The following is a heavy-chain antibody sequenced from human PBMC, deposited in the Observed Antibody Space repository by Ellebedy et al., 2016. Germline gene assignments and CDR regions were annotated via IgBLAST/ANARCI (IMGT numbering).Heavy chain of an antibody. Sequence: GGSLRLSXAASGFTFSSYGMHWVRQAPGKGLEWVAVIWYDGSNKYYADSVKGRFTISRDNSKNTLYLQMNSLRAEDTAVYYCARGQELLRPWYYYMDVWGKGTTVTVSS. D-gene: IGHD1-26*01. CDR2: IWYDGSNK. CDR1: GFTFSSYG. CDR3: ARGQELLRPWYYYMDV. J-gene: IGHJ6*03. V-gene: IGHV3-33*01.